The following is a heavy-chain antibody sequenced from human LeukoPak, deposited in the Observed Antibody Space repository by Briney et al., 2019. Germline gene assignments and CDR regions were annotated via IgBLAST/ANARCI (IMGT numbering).Heavy chain of an antibody. CDR3: AKDAGGGYYYDSSGSDPYRKNGFDY. CDR2: ISYDGSNK. J-gene: IGHJ4*02. V-gene: IGHV3-30*18. CDR1: GFTFSSYG. Sequence: GGSLRLSCAASGFTFSSYGMHWVRQAPGKGLEWVAVISYDGSNKYYADSVKGRFTISRDNSKNTLYLQMNSLRAEDTAVYYCAKDAGGGYYYDSSGSDPYRKNGFDYWGQGTLVTVSS. D-gene: IGHD3-22*01.